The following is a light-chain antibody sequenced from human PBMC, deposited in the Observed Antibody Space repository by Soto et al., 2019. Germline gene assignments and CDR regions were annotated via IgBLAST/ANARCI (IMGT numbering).Light chain of an antibody. Sequence: QSALTQPPSASGSPGQSVTISCNGTSSDVGGYNYVSWYQQHPGKAPKLMIYEVSKRPSGVPDRFSGSKSGNTASLTVSGLKAEDEAHYYCTSYAGSKTLFGGGTKLTVL. J-gene: IGLJ2*01. V-gene: IGLV2-8*01. CDR2: EVS. CDR3: TSYAGSKTL. CDR1: SSDVGGYNY.